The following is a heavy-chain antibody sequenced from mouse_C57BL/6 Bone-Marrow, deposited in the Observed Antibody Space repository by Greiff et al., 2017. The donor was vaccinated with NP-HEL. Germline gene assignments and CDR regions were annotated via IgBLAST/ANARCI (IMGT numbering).Heavy chain of an antibody. CDR3: ARNPYYYGSSYYAMDY. Sequence: EVKLVESGGGLVKPGGSLKLSCAASGFTFSDYGMHWVRQAPEKGLEWVAYISSGSSTIYYADTVKGRFTISRDNAKNTLFLQMTSLRSEDTAMYYCARNPYYYGSSYYAMDYWGQGTSVTVSS. CDR1: GFTFSDYG. J-gene: IGHJ4*01. CDR2: ISSGSSTI. D-gene: IGHD1-1*01. V-gene: IGHV5-17*01.